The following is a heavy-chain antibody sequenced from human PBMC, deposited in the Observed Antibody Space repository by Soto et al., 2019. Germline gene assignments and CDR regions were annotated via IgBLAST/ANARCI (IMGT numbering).Heavy chain of an antibody. CDR2: ISPSTSHI. V-gene: IGHV3-21*01. CDR3: SGCSGGACHRIYGMDV. CDR1: GFTFSSCT. D-gene: IGHD2-15*01. J-gene: IGHJ6*02. Sequence: EVHLVESGGGLVKPGGSLRLSCAVSGFTFSSCTMNWVRQAPGKGLEWVSSISPSTSHIYYTDSVKGRFTISRDNAKNSLVLQMNSLRAEDTAVYYCSGCSGGACHRIYGMDVWGQGTTVTVSS.